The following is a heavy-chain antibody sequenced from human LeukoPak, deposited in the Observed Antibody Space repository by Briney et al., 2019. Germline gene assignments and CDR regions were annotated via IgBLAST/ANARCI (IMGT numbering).Heavy chain of an antibody. CDR2: IYYSGST. Sequence: SETLSLTCTVSGGSISSYYWSWIRQPPGKGLEWIGYIYYSGSTNYNPSLKSRVTISVDTSKNQFSLKLSSVTAADTAVYYCARRKAFDIWAKGQWSPSLQ. CDR1: GGSISSYY. CDR3: ARRKAFDI. J-gene: IGHJ3*02. V-gene: IGHV4-59*01.